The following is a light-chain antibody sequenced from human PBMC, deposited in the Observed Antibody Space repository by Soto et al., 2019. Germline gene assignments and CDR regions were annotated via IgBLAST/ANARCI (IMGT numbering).Light chain of an antibody. V-gene: IGLV1-44*01. CDR1: SSNIGRNT. Sequence: QSVLSQPPSASGTPGQRVAISCSGSSSNIGRNTVNWYQQLPGTAPKLLIYNNNQRPSGVPDRFSASKSGTSASLAISGLQSEDEADYYCAAWDDSLTGLNVFGTGTQLTVL. CDR3: AAWDDSLTGLNV. CDR2: NNN. J-gene: IGLJ6*01.